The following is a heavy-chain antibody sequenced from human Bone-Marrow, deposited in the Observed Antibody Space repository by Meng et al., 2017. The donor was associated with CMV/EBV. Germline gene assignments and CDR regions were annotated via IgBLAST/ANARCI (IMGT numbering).Heavy chain of an antibody. D-gene: IGHD3-3*01. J-gene: IGHJ6*02. CDR3: ARVADWSGYYYYGMAV. Sequence: GGSLRLSCAASGFTFSDYYMSWIRQAPGKGLEWVSYISSSGSTIYYADSVKGRFTISRDNAKNSLYLQMNSLRAEDTAVYYCARVADWSGYYYYGMAVWGQRATVTVSS. V-gene: IGHV3-11*04. CDR1: GFTFSDYY. CDR2: ISSSGSTI.